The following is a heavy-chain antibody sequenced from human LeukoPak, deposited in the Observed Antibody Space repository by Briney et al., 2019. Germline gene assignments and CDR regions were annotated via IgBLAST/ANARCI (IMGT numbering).Heavy chain of an antibody. Sequence: GESLRLSCAASGFTFNDAWMSWVRQAPGKGLEWVGRIKSKTDGETTDYAAPVKGRFTISRDDSRNTLYLQMNSLKTEDTAVYYCTTGGYDWGQGTLVAVSS. CDR2: IKSKTDGETT. D-gene: IGHD5-12*01. J-gene: IGHJ4*02. V-gene: IGHV3-15*01. CDR1: GFTFNDAW. CDR3: TTGGYD.